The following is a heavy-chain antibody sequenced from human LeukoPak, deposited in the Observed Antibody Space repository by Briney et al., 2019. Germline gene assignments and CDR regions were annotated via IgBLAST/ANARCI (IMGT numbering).Heavy chain of an antibody. CDR3: ANTDYGDHNYFDY. Sequence: GGSLRLSCAASGFTFDDYAMHWVRHAPGKGLEWVSLISGDGGSTYYADSVKGRFTISRDNSKNSLYLQMNSLRTEDTALYYCANTDYGDHNYFDYWGQGTLVTVSS. J-gene: IGHJ4*02. CDR2: ISGDGGST. CDR1: GFTFDDYA. D-gene: IGHD4-17*01. V-gene: IGHV3-43*02.